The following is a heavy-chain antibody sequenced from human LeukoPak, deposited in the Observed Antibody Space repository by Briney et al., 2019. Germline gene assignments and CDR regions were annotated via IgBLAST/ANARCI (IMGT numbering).Heavy chain of an antibody. V-gene: IGHV4-59*01. CDR2: IYYTGST. CDR3: ARVPDSSSWYGGAFDI. D-gene: IGHD6-13*01. J-gene: IGHJ3*02. CDR1: GGSISSYY. Sequence: PSETLSLTCTVSGGSISSYYWSWIRQPPGKGLEGIGYIYYTGSTNYNPSLKSRVTISVDTSKNQFSLKLSSVTAADTAVYYCARVPDSSSWYGGAFDIWGQGTMVTVSS.